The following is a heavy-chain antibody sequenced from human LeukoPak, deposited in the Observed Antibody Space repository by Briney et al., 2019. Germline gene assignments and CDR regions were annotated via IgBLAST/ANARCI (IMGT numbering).Heavy chain of an antibody. V-gene: IGHV3-21*01. D-gene: IGHD3-10*01. CDR3: ARDKGYYYGSGSPY. CDR2: ISSSSSYI. Sequence: GGFLRLSCAASGFTFSSYSMNWVRQAPGKGLEWVSSISSSSSYIYYADSVKGRFTISRDNAKNSLYLQMNSLRAEDTAVYYCARDKGYYYGSGSPYWGQGTLVTVSS. J-gene: IGHJ4*02. CDR1: GFTFSSYS.